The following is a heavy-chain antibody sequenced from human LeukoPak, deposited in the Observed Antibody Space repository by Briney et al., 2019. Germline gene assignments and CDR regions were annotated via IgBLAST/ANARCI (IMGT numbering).Heavy chain of an antibody. V-gene: IGHV1-18*01. J-gene: IGHJ4*02. CDR2: ISAYNGNT. Sequence: GASVKVSCKASGYTFTSYGISWVRQAPGQGLEWMGWISAYNGNTNYAQKLQGRVTMTRDTSISTAYMELSRLRSDDTAVYYCACGLWTARGGPRSAFDYWGQGTLVTVSS. D-gene: IGHD3/OR15-3a*01. CDR3: ACGLWTARGGPRSAFDY. CDR1: GYTFTSYG.